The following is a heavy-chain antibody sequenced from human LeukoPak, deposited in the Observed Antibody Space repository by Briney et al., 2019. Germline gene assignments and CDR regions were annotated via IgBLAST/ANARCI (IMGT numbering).Heavy chain of an antibody. J-gene: IGHJ4*02. CDR3: AKDFSVAEAGTFDY. CDR2: ISGIGGST. V-gene: IGHV3-23*01. D-gene: IGHD6-13*01. Sequence: GGSLRLSCAASGFTFSSYAMSWVRQAPGKGLEWVSAISGIGGSTYYADSVKGRFTISRDNSKTTRYLQMNSLRAEDKAVYYCAKDFSVAEAGTFDYWGQGTLVTVSS. CDR1: GFTFSSYA.